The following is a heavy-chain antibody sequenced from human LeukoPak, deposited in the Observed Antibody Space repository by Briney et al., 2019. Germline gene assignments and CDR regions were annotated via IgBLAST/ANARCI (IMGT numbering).Heavy chain of an antibody. Sequence: SGGSLRLSCAASGFTFSSYAMSWVRQAPGKGLAWVSGISGSGDSTYYADSVRGRFTISRDNSKNTLFLQMNSLRAEDTAVYYCAKADRRSDLPYYFDYWGQGTLVTVSS. CDR1: GFTFSSYA. CDR3: AKADRRSDLPYYFDY. CDR2: ISGSGDST. J-gene: IGHJ4*02. V-gene: IGHV3-23*01.